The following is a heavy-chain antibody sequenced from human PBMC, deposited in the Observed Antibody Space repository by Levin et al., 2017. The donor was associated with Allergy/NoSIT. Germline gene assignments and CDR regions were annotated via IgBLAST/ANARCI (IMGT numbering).Heavy chain of an antibody. Sequence: GGSLRLSCAASGFTFSDYYMSWIRQAPGKGLEWVSYISSSGSTIYYADSVKGRFTISRDNAKNSLYLQMNSLRAEDTAVYYCARALIDHYYGSGSLWVFRSHYYYMDVWGKGTTVTVSS. CDR1: GFTFSDYY. CDR3: ARALIDHYYGSGSLWVFRSHYYYMDV. V-gene: IGHV3-11*01. D-gene: IGHD3-10*01. J-gene: IGHJ6*03. CDR2: ISSSGSTI.